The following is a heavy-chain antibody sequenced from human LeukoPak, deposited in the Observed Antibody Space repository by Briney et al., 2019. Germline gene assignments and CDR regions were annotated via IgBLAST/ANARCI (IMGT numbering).Heavy chain of an antibody. J-gene: IGHJ4*02. CDR1: GFTFSGHS. CDR3: ARDRGGMPFDY. D-gene: IGHD3-10*01. Sequence: GGSLRLSCAASGFTFSGHSMNWVRQAPGKGLEWVSSIGSSSSSIYYPHSVKGRFTISRDNAKNSVYLQMNSLRAEDTAVYYCARDRGGMPFDYWGQGTLVTVSS. CDR2: IGSSSSSI. V-gene: IGHV3-21*01.